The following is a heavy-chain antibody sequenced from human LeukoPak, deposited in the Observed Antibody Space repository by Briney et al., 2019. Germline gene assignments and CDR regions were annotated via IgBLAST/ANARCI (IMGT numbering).Heavy chain of an antibody. CDR3: AKDEAWEPRYFDY. J-gene: IGHJ4*02. D-gene: IGHD1-26*01. CDR2: IGGSGEST. CDR1: GFTFSNYA. Sequence: PGRSLRLSYAASGFTFSNYAMSWVRQAPGKGLEWVSAIGGSGESTYYADSVKGRFTISRDNSKNTLYLQMNSLRAEDTAVYYCAKDEAWEPRYFDYWGQGTLVTVSS. V-gene: IGHV3-23*01.